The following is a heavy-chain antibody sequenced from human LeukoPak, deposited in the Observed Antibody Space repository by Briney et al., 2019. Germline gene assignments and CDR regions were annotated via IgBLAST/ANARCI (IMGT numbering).Heavy chain of an antibody. CDR2: INWNGGST. Sequence: GGSLRLSCAASGFTFDDYGMSWVRHAPGKGLEWVSGINWNGGSTGYADSVKGRFTISRDNAKNTLYLQMNSLRAEDTAVYYCARGASSSWYIYYYYMDVWGKGTTVTISS. D-gene: IGHD6-13*01. CDR1: GFTFDDYG. CDR3: ARGASSSWYIYYYYMDV. V-gene: IGHV3-20*04. J-gene: IGHJ6*03.